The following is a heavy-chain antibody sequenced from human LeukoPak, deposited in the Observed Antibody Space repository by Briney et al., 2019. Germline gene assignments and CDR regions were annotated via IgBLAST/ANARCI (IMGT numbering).Heavy chain of an antibody. D-gene: IGHD6-25*01. CDR2: IYYSGST. Sequence: TLSLTCTVSGGSISSGDYYWSWIRQPPGKGLEWIGYIYYSGSTYYNPSLKSRVTISVDTSKNQFSLKLSSVTAADTAVYYCARDRSQYSSGWFDPWGQGTLVTVSS. CDR3: ARDRSQYSSGWFDP. J-gene: IGHJ5*02. CDR1: GGSISSGDYY. V-gene: IGHV4-30-4*01.